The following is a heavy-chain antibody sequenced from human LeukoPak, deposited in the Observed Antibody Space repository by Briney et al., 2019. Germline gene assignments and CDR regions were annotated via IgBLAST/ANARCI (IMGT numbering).Heavy chain of an antibody. CDR3: ARGFTREER. CDR1: GFTFSSSA. D-gene: IGHD5-24*01. CDR2: ISYDGSTK. J-gene: IGHJ4*02. V-gene: IGHV3-30*04. Sequence: PGGSLRLSCAASGFTFSSSAMQWVRQAPDKGLEWVAVISYDGSTKYSADSVRGRFTISRDNPKNTLYLQMNSLRPEDTAVYFCARGFTREERWGQGTLVTVSS.